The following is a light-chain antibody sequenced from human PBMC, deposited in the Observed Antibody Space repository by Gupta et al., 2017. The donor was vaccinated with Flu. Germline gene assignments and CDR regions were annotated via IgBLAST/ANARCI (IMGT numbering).Light chain of an antibody. CDR3: QQRTNWPRT. CDR1: QSVSSY. Sequence: EIVLTQSPATLSLSLGERDSLSCRASQSVSSYFDWYQQKPGQAPRLLINDASNRATVIPALFSGSGSRTDFTPTSSSLQPEVVAVYYCQQRTNWPRTFGQGTKVEIK. CDR2: DAS. V-gene: IGKV3-11*01. J-gene: IGKJ1*01.